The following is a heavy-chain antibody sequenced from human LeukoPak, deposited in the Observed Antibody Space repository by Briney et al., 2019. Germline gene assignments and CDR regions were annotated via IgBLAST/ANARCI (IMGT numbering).Heavy chain of an antibody. D-gene: IGHD5-18*01. CDR1: GFTFSDYE. V-gene: IGHV3-21*01. Sequence: GGSLRLSCAASGFTFSDYEMNWVRQAPGKGLEWVSSITTSSSYIYYADSVKGRFTISRDNAKNSLYLQMNSLRAEDTAVYYCARDLGGYSYGSHFDYWGQGTLVTVSS. CDR2: ITTSSSYI. J-gene: IGHJ4*02. CDR3: ARDLGGYSYGSHFDY.